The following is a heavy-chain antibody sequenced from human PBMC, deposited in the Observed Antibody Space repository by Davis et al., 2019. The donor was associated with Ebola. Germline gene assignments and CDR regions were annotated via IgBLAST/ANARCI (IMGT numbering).Heavy chain of an antibody. V-gene: IGHV4-31*03. CDR1: GGSISRGGSY. J-gene: IGHJ5*02. D-gene: IGHD2-2*01. CDR3: ARHCSSTSCSWFDP. CDR2: IYYSGST. Sequence: PSETLSLTCTVSGGSISRGGSYWTWIRQHPGKGLEWIGYIYYSGSTNYKPSLKRRVTISVDTSKNQFSLKLSSVTAADTAVYYCARHCSSTSCSWFDPWGQGTLVTVSS.